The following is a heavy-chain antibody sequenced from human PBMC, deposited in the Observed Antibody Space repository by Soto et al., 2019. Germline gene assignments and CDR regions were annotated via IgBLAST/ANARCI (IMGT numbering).Heavy chain of an antibody. J-gene: IGHJ4*02. Sequence: LRLSCAASGFTFSSYWMSWVRQAPGKGLEWVANINQGGSQKYYGDSVKGRFTISRDNAKNSLYPQMNSLRAEDTAVYYCARIYCSTTSCYYDYWGQGTLVTVS. CDR3: ARIYCSTTSCYYDY. D-gene: IGHD2-2*01. V-gene: IGHV3-7*01. CDR1: GFTFSSYW. CDR2: INQGGSQK.